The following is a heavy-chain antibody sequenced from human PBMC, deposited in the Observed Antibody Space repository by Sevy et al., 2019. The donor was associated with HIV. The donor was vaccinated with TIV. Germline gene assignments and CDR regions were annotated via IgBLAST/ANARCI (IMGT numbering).Heavy chain of an antibody. CDR1: GFIFNSYA. CDR2: ISGSGGST. CDR3: AKVYGSGSPPFD. D-gene: IGHD3-10*01. Sequence: GGSLRLSCAASGFIFNSYAMSWVRQAPGKGLEWVSTISGSGGSTYYADSVKGRFTISRDNFKNTLDLQMNSLRAEDTAVYYCAKVYGSGSPPFDWGQGTLVTVSS. J-gene: IGHJ4*02. V-gene: IGHV3-23*01.